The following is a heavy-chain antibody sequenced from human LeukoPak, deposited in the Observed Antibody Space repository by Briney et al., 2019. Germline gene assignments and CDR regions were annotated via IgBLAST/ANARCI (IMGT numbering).Heavy chain of an antibody. J-gene: IGHJ4*02. CDR1: GGSFSGYY. CDR2: INHSGST. D-gene: IGHD3-22*01. V-gene: IGHV4-34*01. CDR3: ARQDDYDSSGYVGYYFDY. Sequence: PSETLSLTCAVYGGSFSGYYWNWIRQPPGKGLEWIGEINHSGSTNYNPSLKSRVTISVDTSKNQFSLKLSSVTAADTAVYYCARQDDYDSSGYVGYYFDYWGQGTLVNVSS.